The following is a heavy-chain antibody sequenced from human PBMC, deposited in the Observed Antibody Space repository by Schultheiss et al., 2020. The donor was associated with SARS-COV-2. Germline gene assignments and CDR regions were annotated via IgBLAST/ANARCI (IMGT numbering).Heavy chain of an antibody. CDR1: GFTFSSYS. V-gene: IGHV3-30*03. Sequence: GGSLRLSCAASGFTFSSYSMSWIRQAPGKGLEWVAVISYDGSNKYYADSVKGRFTISRDNSKNTLYLQMNSLRAEDTAVYYCARELVDIVVVVAARVFDYWGQGTLVTVSS. CDR3: ARELVDIVVVVAARVFDY. CDR2: ISYDGSNK. D-gene: IGHD2-15*01. J-gene: IGHJ4*02.